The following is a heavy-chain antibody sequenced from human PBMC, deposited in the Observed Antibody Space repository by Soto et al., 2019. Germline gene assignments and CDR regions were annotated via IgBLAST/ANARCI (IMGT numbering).Heavy chain of an antibody. Sequence: QVQLVESGGGVVQPGRSLRLSCAASGFTFSSYGVHWVRQAPGKGLEWVAVIWYDGSNKYYADSVKGRFTISRDNSKNTLYLQMNSLRAEDTAVYYCARDEHSGSYPDYWGQGTLVTVSS. D-gene: IGHD1-26*01. J-gene: IGHJ4*02. CDR3: ARDEHSGSYPDY. CDR2: IWYDGSNK. CDR1: GFTFSSYG. V-gene: IGHV3-33*01.